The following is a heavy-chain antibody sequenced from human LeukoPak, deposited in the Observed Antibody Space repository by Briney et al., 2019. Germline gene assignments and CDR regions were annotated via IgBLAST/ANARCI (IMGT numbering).Heavy chain of an antibody. D-gene: IGHD3-22*01. J-gene: IGHJ4*02. Sequence: GGSLRLSCAASGFTFSTYSMNWVRQAPGKGLEWVSYISYGSSAIYYADSVKGRFTISRDNAENSLYLRMNSLRDEDTAVYYCARDSYGSSGYYYVSDYWGQGTLVTVSS. CDR3: ARDSYGSSGYYYVSDY. CDR2: ISYGSSAI. CDR1: GFTFSTYS. V-gene: IGHV3-48*02.